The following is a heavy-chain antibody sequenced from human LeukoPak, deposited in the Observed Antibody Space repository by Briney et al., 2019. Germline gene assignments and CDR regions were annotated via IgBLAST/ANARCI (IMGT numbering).Heavy chain of an antibody. CDR2: IIPIFGTA. CDR3: ARGVTVGYCSSTSCIFDY. CDR1: GGTFISYA. Sequence: GASVKVSCKASGGTFISYAISWVRQAPGQGLEWMGGIIPIFGTANYAQKFQGRVTITADESTSTAYKELSSLRSEDTAVYYCARGVTVGYCSSTSCIFDYWGQGTLGTVS. D-gene: IGHD2-2*01. J-gene: IGHJ4*02. V-gene: IGHV1-69*13.